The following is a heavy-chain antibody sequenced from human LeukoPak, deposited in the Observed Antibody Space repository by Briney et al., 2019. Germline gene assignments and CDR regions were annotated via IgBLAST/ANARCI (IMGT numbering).Heavy chain of an antibody. CDR1: GFPFSSYA. CDR3: ARRYCSGGSCYSSAFDY. Sequence: GGSLRLSCSASGFPFSSYAMHWVRQATGKGLEWVSAISGSGDSTYYADSVKGRFTISRDNSKNTLYLQMNSLRAEDTAVYYCARRYCSGGSCYSSAFDYWGQGTLVTVSS. J-gene: IGHJ4*02. CDR2: ISGSGDST. D-gene: IGHD2-15*01. V-gene: IGHV3-23*01.